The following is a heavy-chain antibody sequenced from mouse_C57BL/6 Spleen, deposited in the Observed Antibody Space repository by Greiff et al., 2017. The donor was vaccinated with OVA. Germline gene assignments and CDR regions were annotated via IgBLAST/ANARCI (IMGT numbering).Heavy chain of an antibody. CDR1: GYTFTSYW. Sequence: QVQLQQSGAELVKPGASVKLSCKASGYTFTSYWMQWVNQRPGQGLEWIGEIDPSDSYTNYNQKFKGKATLTVDTSSSTAYMQLSSLTSEDSAVYYCARRNYSNYADYWGQGTTLTVSS. CDR3: ARRNYSNYADY. V-gene: IGHV1-50*01. CDR2: IDPSDSYT. J-gene: IGHJ2*01. D-gene: IGHD2-5*01.